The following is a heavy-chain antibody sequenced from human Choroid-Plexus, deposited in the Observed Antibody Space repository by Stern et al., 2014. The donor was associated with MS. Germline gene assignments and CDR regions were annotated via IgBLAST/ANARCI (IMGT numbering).Heavy chain of an antibody. CDR3: ARDQRGITIFGVVTDYYYLGMDV. V-gene: IGHV1-2*02. Sequence: QVQLVQSGAEVKKPGASVKVSCKTSGYIFTGYYIHWVRQAPGQGLEWMAWINPNTGGTKYAQKFQGRVTMSRDTSISTAYVELSSLTSDDTAVYYCARDQRGITIFGVVTDYYYLGMDVGGQGTTGTVSS. D-gene: IGHD3-3*01. CDR1: GYIFTGYY. CDR2: INPNTGGT. J-gene: IGHJ6*02.